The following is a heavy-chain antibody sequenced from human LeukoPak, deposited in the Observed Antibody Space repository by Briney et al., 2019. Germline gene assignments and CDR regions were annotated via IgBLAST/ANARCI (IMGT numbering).Heavy chain of an antibody. CDR1: GFTFNTYT. CDR2: ISGSSGII. V-gene: IGHV3-23*01. CDR3: AKAISSGSRCWFDP. Sequence: PGGSLRLSCAASGFTFNTYTMNWVRQAPGKGLEWVSYISGSSGIIDYADSVKGRFTISRDNSKNTLYLQMNSLRAEDTAVYYCAKAISSGSRCWFDPWGQGTLVTVSS. J-gene: IGHJ5*02. D-gene: IGHD6-19*01.